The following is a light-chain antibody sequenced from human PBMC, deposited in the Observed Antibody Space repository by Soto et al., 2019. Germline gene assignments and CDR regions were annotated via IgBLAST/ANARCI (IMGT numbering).Light chain of an antibody. CDR2: GAP. J-gene: IGKJ1*01. Sequence: EIVMTQSPATLSVSPGERATLSCRASQSVSSSLAWYQQKPGQAPRLLIYGAPIRATGIPDRFSGSGSGTDFTLTISRLEPEDFAVYYCQQRSDWPWTFGQGTKVDIK. CDR1: QSVSSS. CDR3: QQRSDWPWT. V-gene: IGKV3D-20*02.